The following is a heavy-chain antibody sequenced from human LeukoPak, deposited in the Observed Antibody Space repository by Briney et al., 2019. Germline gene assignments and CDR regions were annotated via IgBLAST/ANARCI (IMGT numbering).Heavy chain of an antibody. V-gene: IGHV3-23*01. CDR1: GFTFSSYG. J-gene: IGHJ4*02. CDR2: IRGNGVTT. D-gene: IGHD2/OR15-2a*01. CDR3: ATVRPLCHNFDY. Sequence: HTGGSLRLSCAASGFTFSSYGMNWVRQAPGKGLEWVSGIRGNGVTTYYADSVRGRFTISRDNSKNTLYLQMSSLRSEDTAVYYCATVRPLCHNFDYWGQGTLVTVSS.